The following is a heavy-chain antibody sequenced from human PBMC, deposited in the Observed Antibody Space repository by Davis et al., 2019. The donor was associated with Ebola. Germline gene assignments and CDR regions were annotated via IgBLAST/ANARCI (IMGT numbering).Heavy chain of an antibody. Sequence: GESLKISCAASGFTFSSYAMHWVRQAPGKGLEWVAVISYDGSNKYYADSVKGRFTISRDNSKNTLYLQMNSLRAEDTAVYYCARAIGGPKDYWGQGTLVTVSS. CDR1: GFTFSSYA. CDR3: ARAIGGPKDY. D-gene: IGHD3-10*01. V-gene: IGHV3-30-3*01. CDR2: ISYDGSNK. J-gene: IGHJ4*02.